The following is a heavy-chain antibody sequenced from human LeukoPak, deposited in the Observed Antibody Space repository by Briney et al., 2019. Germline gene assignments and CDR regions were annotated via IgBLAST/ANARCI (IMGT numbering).Heavy chain of an antibody. J-gene: IGHJ4*02. V-gene: IGHV4-34*01. Sequence: SETLSLTCAVYGGSFSGYYWSWIRQPPGKGLEWIGEINHSGSTNYNPSLKSRVTISVDTSKNQFSLKLSSVTAADTAVYYCAGGRPYDYWGQGTLVTVSS. CDR1: GGSFSGYY. CDR2: INHSGST. CDR3: AGGRPYDY.